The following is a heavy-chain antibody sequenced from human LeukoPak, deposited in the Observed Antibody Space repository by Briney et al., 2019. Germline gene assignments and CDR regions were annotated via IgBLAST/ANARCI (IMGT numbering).Heavy chain of an antibody. Sequence: PGRSLRLSCTASGFTFGDYAMGWVRQAPGKGLEWVGFIRSKAYGGTTEYAASVKGRFTISRDDSKSIAYLQMNSLKTEDTAVYYCTRPYYDSSGYYYVDDYWGQGTLVTVSS. J-gene: IGHJ4*02. CDR3: TRPYYDSSGYYYVDDY. CDR2: IRSKAYGGTT. V-gene: IGHV3-49*04. D-gene: IGHD3-22*01. CDR1: GFTFGDYA.